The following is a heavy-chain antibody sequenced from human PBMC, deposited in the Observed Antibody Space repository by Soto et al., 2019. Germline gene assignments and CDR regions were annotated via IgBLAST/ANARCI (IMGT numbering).Heavy chain of an antibody. D-gene: IGHD3-22*01. J-gene: IGHJ4*02. CDR2: IYPGDSDT. V-gene: IGHV5-51*01. CDR1: GYSFTSYW. CDR3: ARRSTPEYYYDSSGLYYFDY. Sequence: GESLKISCKGSGYSFTSYWIGWVRQMPGKGLEWMGIIYPGDSDTRFSPSFQGQVTISADKSISTAYLQWSSLKASDTAMYYCARRSTPEYYYDSSGLYYFDYWGQGTLVTVSS.